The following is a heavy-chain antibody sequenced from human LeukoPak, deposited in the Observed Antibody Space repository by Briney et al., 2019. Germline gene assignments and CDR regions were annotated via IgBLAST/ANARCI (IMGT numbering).Heavy chain of an antibody. D-gene: IGHD4-17*01. CDR1: DDSFSSHY. Sequence: SETLSLTCAVSDDSFSSHYWTWIRQPPGKGLEWIGYISCIGSTNYNPSLKSRVTISIDTSSNQFSLRLSSVTAADTAVYYCARDLVTVTKGFDIWGQGTMVSVSS. CDR3: ARDLVTVTKGFDI. CDR2: ISCIGST. J-gene: IGHJ3*02. V-gene: IGHV4-59*11.